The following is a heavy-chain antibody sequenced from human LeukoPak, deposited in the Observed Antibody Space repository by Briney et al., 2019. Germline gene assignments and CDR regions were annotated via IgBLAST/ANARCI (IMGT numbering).Heavy chain of an antibody. CDR1: GGSISSYY. CDR3: ARGVGDPIGDDAFDI. D-gene: IGHD2-21*01. J-gene: IGHJ3*02. CDR2: IYYSGST. Sequence: SETLSLTCTVSGGSISSYYWSWIRQPPGKGLEWIGYIYYSGSTNYNPSLKSRVTISVDTSKNQFSLKLSSVTAADTAVYYCARGVGDPIGDDAFDIWGQGTMVTVSS. V-gene: IGHV4-59*01.